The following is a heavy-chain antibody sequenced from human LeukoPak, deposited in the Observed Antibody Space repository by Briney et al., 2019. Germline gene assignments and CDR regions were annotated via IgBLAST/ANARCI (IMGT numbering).Heavy chain of an antibody. Sequence: ASVKVSFKASGYAFTNYGISWVRQAPGQGLEWMGWISAYNGNTKYAQKLQGRVTMTTDTSTSTAYMELRSLRSDDPAVYYCARNWYCSGGSCYDCFDPWGQGTLVTVSS. CDR3: ARNWYCSGGSCYDCFDP. D-gene: IGHD2-15*01. V-gene: IGHV1-18*01. CDR2: ISAYNGNT. J-gene: IGHJ5*02. CDR1: GYAFTNYG.